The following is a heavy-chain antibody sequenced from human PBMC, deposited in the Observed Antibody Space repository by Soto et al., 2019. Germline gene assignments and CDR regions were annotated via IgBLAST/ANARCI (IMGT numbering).Heavy chain of an antibody. CDR1: GGSISSGDYY. D-gene: IGHD4-17*01. CDR2: IYYSGST. CDR3: ARDQGGDYGDKPYYYYYGMDV. J-gene: IGHJ6*02. Sequence: QVQLQESGPGLVKPSQTLSLTCTVSGGSISSGDYYWSWIRQPPGKGLEWIGYIYYSGSTYYNPSLKSRVTISVDTSKNQFSLKLSSVTAADTAVYYCARDQGGDYGDKPYYYYYGMDVWGQGTTVTVSS. V-gene: IGHV4-30-4*01.